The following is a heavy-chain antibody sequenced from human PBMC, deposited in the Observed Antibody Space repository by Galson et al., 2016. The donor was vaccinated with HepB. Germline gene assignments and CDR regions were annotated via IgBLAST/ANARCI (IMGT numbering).Heavy chain of an antibody. V-gene: IGHV4-4*02. Sequence: EPLSLTCAVSGASINSSNWWTWVRQAPGKGLEWIGEIYHTGTSNNNPFLSSRFTLSVDKSRNQFSLNLTSVTAADTAVYYCARAAIIPGARMVFDPWGQGILVTVSS. CDR1: GASINSSNW. D-gene: IGHD2-2*01. CDR3: ARAAIIPGARMVFDP. CDR2: IYHTGTS. J-gene: IGHJ5*02.